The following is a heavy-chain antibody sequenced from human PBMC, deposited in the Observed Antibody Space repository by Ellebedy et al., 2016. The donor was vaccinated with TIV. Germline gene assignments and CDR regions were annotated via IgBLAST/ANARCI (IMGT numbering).Heavy chain of an antibody. CDR2: IYQQHGGT. J-gene: IGHJ3*02. V-gene: IGHV4-4*02. CDR3: ARHGSGSYHSRDAFDI. Sequence: SETLSLXXAVSGGSFSSRNWWRRVRQPPGQGLEWIGEIYQQHGGTNYNPSLKTRLTMSIDNSNNQLSLRLFSVTAADTAVYYCARHGSGSYHSRDAFDIWGRGTMVSVSS. D-gene: IGHD3-10*01. CDR1: GGSFSSRNW.